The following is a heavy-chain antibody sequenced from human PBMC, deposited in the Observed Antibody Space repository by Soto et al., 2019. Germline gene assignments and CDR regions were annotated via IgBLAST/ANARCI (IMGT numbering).Heavy chain of an antibody. CDR3: ARDRMDGTFGVVISYGMDV. CDR1: GGSISSGDYY. CDR2: IYYSGST. V-gene: IGHV4-30-4*01. Sequence: SETLSLTGTVSGGSISSGDYYWSWIRQPPGKCLEWIGYIYYSGSTYYNPSLKSRVTMSVDTSKNQFSLKLSSVTAADTAVYYCARDRMDGTFGVVISYGMDVWGQGTTVT. J-gene: IGHJ6*02. D-gene: IGHD3-3*01.